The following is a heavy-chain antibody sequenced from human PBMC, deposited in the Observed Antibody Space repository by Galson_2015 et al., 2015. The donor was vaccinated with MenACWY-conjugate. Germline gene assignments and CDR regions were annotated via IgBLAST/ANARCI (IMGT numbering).Heavy chain of an antibody. CDR1: GISISNYW. V-gene: IGHV3-74*01. D-gene: IGHD3-10*02. Sequence: SLRLSCAASGISISNYWMHWVRHAPGKGLVWVSRINSDGSSRSYADSVKGRFTISRDNAKNTLYLQMSSLRAEDTAVYYCARDQKWGMFGYYCLDVWGKGATVTVSS. CDR2: INSDGSSR. J-gene: IGHJ6*03. CDR3: ARDQKWGMFGYYCLDV.